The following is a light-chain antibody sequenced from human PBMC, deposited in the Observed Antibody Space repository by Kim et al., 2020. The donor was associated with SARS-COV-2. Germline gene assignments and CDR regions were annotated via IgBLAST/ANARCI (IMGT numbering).Light chain of an antibody. Sequence: GQWTTISCTETISDGGGENDVAWYQQHPGKAPKLMIYDVNKRPSGISNRFSGSKSGNTASLTISGLQAEDETDYYCCSYTSSTTWVFGGGTKLTVL. V-gene: IGLV2-14*04. CDR3: CSYTSSTTWV. CDR1: ISDGGGEND. J-gene: IGLJ3*02. CDR2: DVN.